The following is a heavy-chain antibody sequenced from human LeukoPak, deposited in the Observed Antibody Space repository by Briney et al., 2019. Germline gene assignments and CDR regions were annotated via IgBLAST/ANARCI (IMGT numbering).Heavy chain of an antibody. J-gene: IGHJ6*02. D-gene: IGHD4-17*01. CDR3: AANYGDYDLYYYYGMDV. V-gene: IGHV1-2*02. CDR1: GYTFTGYY. CDR2: INPNSGGT. Sequence: GASVKVSFKASGYTFTGYYMHWVRQAPGQGLEWMGWINPNSGGTNYAQKFQGRVTMTRDTSISTAYMELSRLRSDDTAVYYCAANYGDYDLYYYYGMDVWGQGTTVTVSS.